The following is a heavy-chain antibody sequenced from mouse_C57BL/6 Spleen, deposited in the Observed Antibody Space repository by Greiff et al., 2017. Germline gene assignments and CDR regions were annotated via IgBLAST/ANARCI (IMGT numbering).Heavy chain of an antibody. J-gene: IGHJ3*01. CDR3: TRDGDYSNWFAY. Sequence: EVKLVESGEGLVKPGGSLKLSCAASGFTFSSYAMSWVRQTPEQRLEWVAYISSGGDYIYYADTVKGRFTISRDNSRNTLYLQMSSLKSEDTAMYYCTRDGDYSNWFAYWGQGTLVTVSA. CDR2: ISSGGDYI. D-gene: IGHD2-5*01. V-gene: IGHV5-9-1*02. CDR1: GFTFSSYA.